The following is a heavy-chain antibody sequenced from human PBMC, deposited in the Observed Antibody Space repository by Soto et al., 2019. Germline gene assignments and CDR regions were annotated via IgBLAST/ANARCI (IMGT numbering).Heavy chain of an antibody. D-gene: IGHD5-18*01. Sequence: SETLSLTCTVSGGSISTARHYRVWIRHPPGEGLEWIGSIYYTGNTYHNASLKSRVTISVDTSKNQFSLKMNSVTAADTAVYYCARHYFAGWLDIDYWGQGALVTVSS. J-gene: IGHJ4*02. V-gene: IGHV4-39*01. CDR1: GGSISTARHY. CDR3: ARHYFAGWLDIDY. CDR2: IYYTGNT.